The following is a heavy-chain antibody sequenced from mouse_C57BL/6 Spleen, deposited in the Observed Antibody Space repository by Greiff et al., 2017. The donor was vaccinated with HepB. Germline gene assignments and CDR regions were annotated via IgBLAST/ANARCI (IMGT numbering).Heavy chain of an antibody. J-gene: IGHJ2*01. V-gene: IGHV5-17*01. D-gene: IGHD3-1*01. CDR1: GFTFSDYG. Sequence: EVKLVESGGGLVKPGGSLKLSCAASGFTFSDYGMHWVRQAPEKGLEWVAYISSGSSTIYYADTVKGRFTISRDNAKNTLFLQMTIRRSEDTAMYYCARGLSYWGQGTTLTVSS. CDR3: ARGLSY. CDR2: ISSGSSTI.